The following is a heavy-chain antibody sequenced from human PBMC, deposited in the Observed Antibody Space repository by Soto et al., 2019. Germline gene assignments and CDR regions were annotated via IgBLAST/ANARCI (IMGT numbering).Heavy chain of an antibody. V-gene: IGHV4-59*01. CDR3: ARSGCGWLDY. Sequence: QVQLQESGPGLVKPSETLSLTCTVSGGSISSYYWSWIRQPPGKGLEWIGYIYYSGSTNYNPSLKSRLTISVDTSKNQFSLKLSSVTAADTAVYYCARSGCGWLDYWGQGTLVTVSS. J-gene: IGHJ4*02. CDR2: IYYSGST. D-gene: IGHD6-19*01. CDR1: GGSISSYY.